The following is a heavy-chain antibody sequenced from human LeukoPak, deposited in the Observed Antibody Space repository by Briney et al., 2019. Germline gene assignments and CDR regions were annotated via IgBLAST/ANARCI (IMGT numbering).Heavy chain of an antibody. CDR2: ISGSGAST. J-gene: IGHJ4*02. D-gene: IGHD3-22*01. V-gene: IGHV3-23*01. CDR3: AKDRSRYDSSAYDFDY. CDR1: GFNFNTYC. Sequence: PGGSLRLSCAASGFNFNTYCMSWVRQAPGKGLEWVSGISGSGASTYYADSVKGRFTISRDNSKNTLHLQMNSLRAEDTAVYYCAKDRSRYDSSAYDFDYWGQGTLVTVSS.